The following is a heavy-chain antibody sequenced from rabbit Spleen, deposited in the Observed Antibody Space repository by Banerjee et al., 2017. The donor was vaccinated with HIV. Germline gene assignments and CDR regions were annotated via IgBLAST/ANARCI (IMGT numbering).Heavy chain of an antibody. CDR2: INAVTGKA. CDR1: GFSFSNKAV. V-gene: IGHV1S45*01. D-gene: IGHD1-1*01. J-gene: IGHJ6*01. CDR3: ARDTSSSFSSYGMDL. Sequence: QERLVESGGGLVKPEGSLKLSCTASGFSFSNKAVMCWVRQAPGKGLEWIACINAVTGKAVYASWAKGRFTISKTSSTTVTLQMTSLTAADTATYFCARDTSSSFSSYGMDLWGQGTLVTVS.